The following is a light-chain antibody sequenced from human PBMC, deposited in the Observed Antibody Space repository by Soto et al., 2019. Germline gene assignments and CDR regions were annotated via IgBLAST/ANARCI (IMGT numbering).Light chain of an antibody. J-gene: IGKJ4*01. CDR1: QGIRKD. CDR3: LQQNSYPLT. Sequence: DIQMTQSPSSLSASVGDRVTITCRASQGIRKDLGWYQQKPGKAPKRLIYAASSMQSGVPSRFSGSGSGTDFTLTISSLQPEDYATYYCLQQNSYPLTFGGGTKVEIK. CDR2: AAS. V-gene: IGKV1-17*01.